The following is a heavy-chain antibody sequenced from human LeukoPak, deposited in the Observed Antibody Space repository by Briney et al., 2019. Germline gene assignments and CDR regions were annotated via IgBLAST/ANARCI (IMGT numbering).Heavy chain of an antibody. CDR1: GYTFINYN. CDR3: ARDVSEGFGERVIDAFDI. CDR2: ISVHNGNT. D-gene: IGHD3-10*01. J-gene: IGHJ3*02. Sequence: ASVKVSCKASGYTFINYNIAWVRQAPGQGLGWMGWISVHNGNTYYALKIQGRVAMTTDRSTTTAYMELRGLRSDDTAVYFCARDVSEGFGERVIDAFDIWGQGTVVTVSS. V-gene: IGHV1-18*01.